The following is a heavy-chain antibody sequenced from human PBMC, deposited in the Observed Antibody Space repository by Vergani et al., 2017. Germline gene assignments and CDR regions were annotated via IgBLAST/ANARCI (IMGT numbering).Heavy chain of an antibody. CDR2: IKEDGSEK. D-gene: IGHD5-12*01. Sequence: EVQLVESGGGLAQPGGSLRLSCAASGFTLSNFWMSWVRQAAGKGLEWVANIKEDGSEKFYVDSVRGRFVISRDNAKNSLYLQLNSLRAEDTAIYYCARVEGYSGIYWGLGTLVTVSS. J-gene: IGHJ4*02. CDR3: ARVEGYSGIY. CDR1: GFTLSNFW. V-gene: IGHV3-7*01.